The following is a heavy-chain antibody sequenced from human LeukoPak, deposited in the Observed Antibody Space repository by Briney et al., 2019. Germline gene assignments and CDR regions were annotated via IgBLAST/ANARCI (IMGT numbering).Heavy chain of an antibody. CDR1: GGTFSSYA. Sequence: ASVKVSCKASGGTFSSYAISWVRQAPGQGLEWMGGIIPIFGTANYAQKFHGRVTITTDESTSTAYMELSSLRSEDTAVYYCAETQGVPVPNWFDPWGQGTLVTASS. J-gene: IGHJ5*02. CDR2: IIPIFGTA. D-gene: IGHD2-2*01. V-gene: IGHV1-69*05. CDR3: AETQGVPVPNWFDP.